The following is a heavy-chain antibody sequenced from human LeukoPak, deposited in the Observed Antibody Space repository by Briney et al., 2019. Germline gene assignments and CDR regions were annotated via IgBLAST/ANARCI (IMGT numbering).Heavy chain of an antibody. CDR3: AREPPPDSDYYDSSGYYRGIDY. Sequence: PGGSLRLSCAASGFTFSSYAMHWVRQAPGKGLEWVAVISYDGSNKYYADSVKGRFTISRDNSKNTLYLQTNSLRAEDTAVYYCAREPPPDSDYYDSSGYYRGIDYWGQGTLVTASS. CDR2: ISYDGSNK. V-gene: IGHV3-30-3*01. J-gene: IGHJ4*02. CDR1: GFTFSSYA. D-gene: IGHD3-22*01.